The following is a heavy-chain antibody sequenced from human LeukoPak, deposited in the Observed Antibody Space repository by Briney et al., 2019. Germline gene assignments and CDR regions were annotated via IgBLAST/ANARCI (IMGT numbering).Heavy chain of an antibody. CDR2: IYSPGTN. CDR3: AVLGYQLPSHAFDI. J-gene: IGHJ3*02. CDR1: AGSISSGDYY. D-gene: IGHD2-2*01. Sequence: SSETLSLTCTVSAGSISSGDYYWSWIRQPAGKGLEWIGRIYSPGTNYNYNPSLKSRVTISVDTSKNQFSLKLSSVTAADTAVYYCAVLGYQLPSHAFDIWGQGTMVTVSS. V-gene: IGHV4-61*02.